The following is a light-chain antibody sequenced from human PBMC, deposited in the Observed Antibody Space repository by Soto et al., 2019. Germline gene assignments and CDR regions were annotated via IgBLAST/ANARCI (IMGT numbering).Light chain of an antibody. Sequence: QSLLTQPASVSGSPGQSITVSCTGTSSDVGGYNYVSWYQQHPGKVPQLMIYDVSNRPSGVSNRFSGSKSGNTASLTISGLQAEDEADYYCSSYTSSNTYVFGTGTKVTVL. CDR2: DVS. V-gene: IGLV2-14*01. CDR1: SSDVGGYNY. J-gene: IGLJ1*01. CDR3: SSYTSSNTYV.